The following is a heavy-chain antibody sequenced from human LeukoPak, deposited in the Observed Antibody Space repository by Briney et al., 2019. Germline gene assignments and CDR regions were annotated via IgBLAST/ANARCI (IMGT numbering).Heavy chain of an antibody. CDR3: AKDGGVVPAANDFDY. CDR2: ISGSGGST. V-gene: IGHV3-23*01. J-gene: IGHJ4*02. Sequence: PGGSLRLSCAASGFTFSSYAMTWVRQAPGKGLEWVSAISGSGGSTYYADSVKGRFTISRDNSKNTLYLQINSLRAEDTAVYYCAKDGGVVPAANDFDYWGQGTLVTVSS. D-gene: IGHD2-2*01. CDR1: GFTFSSYA.